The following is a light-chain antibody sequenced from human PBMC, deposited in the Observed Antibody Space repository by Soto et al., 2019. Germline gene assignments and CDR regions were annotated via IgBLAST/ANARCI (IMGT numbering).Light chain of an antibody. CDR2: GGS. CDR1: QNIHSF. CDR3: QQSYNIPFT. Sequence: DIQMTQSPSSLAASVGERVTITCRASQNIHSFLNWYQQKPGKAPQVLIYGGSALQSGVPSRFSGSGSGTDFTLTISSLQPEDFASYFCQQSYNIPFTFGPGXRXXI. J-gene: IGKJ3*01. V-gene: IGKV1-39*01.